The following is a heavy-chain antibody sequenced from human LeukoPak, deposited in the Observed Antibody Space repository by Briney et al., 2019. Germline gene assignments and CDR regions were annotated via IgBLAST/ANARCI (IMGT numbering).Heavy chain of an antibody. CDR2: MNPNSGNT. V-gene: IGHV1-8*01. CDR3: ARGRSLLRYFDWLPPQHYYYGMDV. CDR1: GYTFTSYD. Sequence: GASVKVSCKASGYTFTSYDINWVRQATGQGLEWMGWMNPNSGNTGYALKFQGRVTMTRNTSISTAYMELSSLRSEDTAVYYCARGRSLLRYFDWLPPQHYYYGMDVWGQGTTVTVSS. J-gene: IGHJ6*02. D-gene: IGHD3-9*01.